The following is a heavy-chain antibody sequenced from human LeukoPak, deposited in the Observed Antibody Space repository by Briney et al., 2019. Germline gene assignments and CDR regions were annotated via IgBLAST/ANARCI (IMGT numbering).Heavy chain of an antibody. CDR3: ARDDNWRPFDY. CDR1: GGTFSSYA. J-gene: IGHJ4*02. Sequence: SVKVSCKASGGTFSSYAISWVRQAPGQGLEWMGGIIPIFGTANYAQKFQGRVTITADESTSTAYMELSSLRSDDTAVYYCARDDNWRPFDYWGQGTLVTVSS. CDR2: IIPIFGTA. V-gene: IGHV1-69*13. D-gene: IGHD1-20*01.